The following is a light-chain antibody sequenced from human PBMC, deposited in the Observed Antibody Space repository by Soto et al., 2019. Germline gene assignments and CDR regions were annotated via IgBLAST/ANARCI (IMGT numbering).Light chain of an antibody. CDR1: QSVSSSN. CDR3: QQFNNWPRT. V-gene: IGKV3-15*01. Sequence: TQSPGTLSSAHVQRATLSWGASQSVSSSNLAWYQQRAGQAPSLLISAASTRAAGVPARFSGRGSGTDFALTITSLQSEDFAIYYCQQFNNWPRTFGQGTKVDI. J-gene: IGKJ1*01. CDR2: AAS.